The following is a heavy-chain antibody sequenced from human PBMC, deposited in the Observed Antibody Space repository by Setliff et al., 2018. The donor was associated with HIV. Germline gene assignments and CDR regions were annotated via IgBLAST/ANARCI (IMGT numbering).Heavy chain of an antibody. CDR1: GYSISSGYY. D-gene: IGHD3-9*01. Sequence: PSETLSLTCAVSGYSISSGYYWGWIRQPPGKGLEWIGNIYQSGSSYSNPSLKSRVTISIDTSKNQFSPKLSSVTATDTAVYYCARRWGDILTGPDTFDIWGQGTMVTVSS. CDR2: IYQSGSS. V-gene: IGHV4-38-2*01. CDR3: ARRWGDILTGPDTFDI. J-gene: IGHJ3*02.